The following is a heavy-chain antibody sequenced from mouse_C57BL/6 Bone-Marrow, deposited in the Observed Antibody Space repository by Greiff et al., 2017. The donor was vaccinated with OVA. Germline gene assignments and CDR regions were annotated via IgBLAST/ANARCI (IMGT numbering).Heavy chain of an antibody. V-gene: IGHV1-59*01. D-gene: IGHD2-10*01. CDR3: ARAYYGNYGFGY. CDR2: IDPSDSYT. Sequence: VQLQQPGAELVRPGTSVKLSCKASGYTFTSYWMHWVKQRPGQGLEWIGVIDPSDSYTNYNQKFKGKATLTVDTSSSTAYMQLSSLTSEDSAVYYCARAYYGNYGFGYWGQGTTLTVSS. CDR1: GYTFTSYW. J-gene: IGHJ2*01.